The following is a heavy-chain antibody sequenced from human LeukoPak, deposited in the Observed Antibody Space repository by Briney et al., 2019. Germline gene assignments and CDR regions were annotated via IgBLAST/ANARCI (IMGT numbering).Heavy chain of an antibody. CDR1: GLTFSVYS. D-gene: IGHD2-21*02. CDR3: ARGLQIAGNVFDC. V-gene: IGHV3-21*01. CDR2: ISSSSSYI. J-gene: IGHJ4*02. Sequence: GGSLTLSCAAYGLTFSVYSMNWVRQAPGKGLEWVASISSSSSYIYYADSVKGRFTISRDNTKNSLYLQMISLRAEDTAVYFCARGLQIAGNVFDCWGQGTLVTVSS.